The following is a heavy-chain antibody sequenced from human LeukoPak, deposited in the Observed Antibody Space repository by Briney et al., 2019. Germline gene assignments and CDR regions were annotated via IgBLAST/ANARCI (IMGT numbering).Heavy chain of an antibody. V-gene: IGHV1-2*02. Sequence: ASVKVSCKTSGYTFTGYYIHWVRQAPGQGLEWMGWINVNTGSTNYAQKFQDRVAMTRDTSISTAYMDLNRLRSDDTAVYFCARVGPDCGGDCYSNWGQGTLVTVSS. CDR3: ARVGPDCGGDCYSN. CDR1: GYTFTGYY. D-gene: IGHD2-21*02. J-gene: IGHJ4*02. CDR2: INVNTGST.